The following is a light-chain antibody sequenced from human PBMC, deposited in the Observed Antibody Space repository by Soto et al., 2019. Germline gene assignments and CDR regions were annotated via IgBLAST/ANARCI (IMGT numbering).Light chain of an antibody. V-gene: IGKV1-16*01. J-gene: IGKJ5*01. CDR2: KAS. Sequence: DIQMTQSPSSPSASVGDRVTITCRASQDIANYLAWFQQKPGEAPKALIFKASSLQSGVPSRFSGSGSGTDFTLTISSLRPEDFATYYCQHYYRYPITFGQGTRLEIK. CDR1: QDIANY. CDR3: QHYYRYPIT.